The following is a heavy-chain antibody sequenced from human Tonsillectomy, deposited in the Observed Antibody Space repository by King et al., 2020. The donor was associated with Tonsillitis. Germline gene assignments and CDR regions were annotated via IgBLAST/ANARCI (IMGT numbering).Heavy chain of an antibody. Sequence: VQLVESGGGVVQPGRSLRLSCAASGFTFSSYAMHWVRQAPGKGLEWGAVISYDGSNKYYADSVKGRFTISRDNSKNTLYLQMNRLRAEDTAVYYCARDVSGSYDFWSGYYYYYYGMDVWGQGTTVTVSS. CDR1: GFTFSSYA. J-gene: IGHJ6*02. V-gene: IGHV3-30-3*01. CDR2: ISYDGSNK. CDR3: ARDVSGSYDFWSGYYYYYYGMDV. D-gene: IGHD3-3*01.